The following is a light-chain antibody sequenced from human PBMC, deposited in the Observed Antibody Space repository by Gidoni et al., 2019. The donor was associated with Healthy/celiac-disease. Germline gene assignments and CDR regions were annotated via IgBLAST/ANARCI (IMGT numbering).Light chain of an antibody. Sequence: DIQMTQSPSSLSASVGDRVTITCRASQSISSYLNWYQQKPGKAPKLLIYAASSLQSGVPSRFSGSGSVTDFTLTISSLQPEDFATYYCQQSYSTPLFTFGPXTKVDIK. CDR2: AAS. V-gene: IGKV1-39*01. CDR3: QQSYSTPLFT. CDR1: QSISSY. J-gene: IGKJ3*01.